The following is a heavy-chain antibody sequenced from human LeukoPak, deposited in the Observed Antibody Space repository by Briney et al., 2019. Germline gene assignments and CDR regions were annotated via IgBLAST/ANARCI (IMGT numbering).Heavy chain of an antibody. Sequence: TSETLSLTCTVSGGSISSYYWSWIRQPPGKGLEWIGYIYYSGSTNYNPSLKSRVTISVDTSKNQFSLKLSSVTAADTAVYYCASVDTAMVVFDYWGQGTLVTVSS. D-gene: IGHD5-18*01. J-gene: IGHJ4*02. CDR2: IYYSGST. CDR1: GGSISSYY. CDR3: ASVDTAMVVFDY. V-gene: IGHV4-59*01.